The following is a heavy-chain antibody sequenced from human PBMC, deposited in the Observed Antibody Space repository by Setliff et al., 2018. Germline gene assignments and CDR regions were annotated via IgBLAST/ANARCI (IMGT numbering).Heavy chain of an antibody. CDR3: AGDPPGPHLVYTY. CDR1: GFTFDNHA. CDR2: ISGSGGST. Sequence: PGGSLRLSCEVFGFTFDNHAMNWVRQAPGKGLEWVSAISGSGGSTDYADSVKGRFTISRDNSKNTLYLQMNGLRAEDTAIYYCAGDPPGPHLVYTYWGQGALVTVSS. D-gene: IGHD3-16*01. V-gene: IGHV3-23*01. J-gene: IGHJ4*02.